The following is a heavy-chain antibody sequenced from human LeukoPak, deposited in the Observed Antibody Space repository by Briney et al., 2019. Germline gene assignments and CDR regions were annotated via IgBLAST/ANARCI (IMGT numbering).Heavy chain of an antibody. V-gene: IGHV1-69*13. CDR2: IIPIFGTA. CDR1: GGTFSNIV. Sequence: GASVKVSCKASGGTFSNIVISWVRQAPGQGLEWMGGIIPIFGTANYAQKFQGRVTITADESTSTAYMELSSLRSEDTAVYYCARTYYRGGVRVVPHYYYMDVWGKGTTVTISS. CDR3: ARTYYRGGVRVVPHYYYMDV. J-gene: IGHJ6*03. D-gene: IGHD4-23*01.